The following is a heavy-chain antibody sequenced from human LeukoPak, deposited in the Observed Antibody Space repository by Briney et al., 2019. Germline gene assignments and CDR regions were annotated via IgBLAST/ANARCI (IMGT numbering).Heavy chain of an antibody. J-gene: IGHJ5*02. CDR1: GYMFTSYW. V-gene: IGHV5-51*01. CDR2: IHPGDSDT. D-gene: IGHD2-15*01. Sequence: GESLKISCKGSGYMFTSYWIGWVRQMPGKGLEWRGIIHPGDSDTRYSPSFQGQVSISADKSISTAYLQWSSLKASDTAMYYCARRQCSGGSCYNWFDPWGQGTLVTVSS. CDR3: ARRQCSGGSCYNWFDP.